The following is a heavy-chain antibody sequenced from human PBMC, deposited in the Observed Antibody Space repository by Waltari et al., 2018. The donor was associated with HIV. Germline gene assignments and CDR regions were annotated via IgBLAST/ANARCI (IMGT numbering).Heavy chain of an antibody. V-gene: IGHV4-59*11. J-gene: IGHJ6*02. CDR2: IYYSGST. Sequence: QLQLQESGPGLVKPSETLSLTCTVSGGSITDHFWSWIRQPPGKGLEWLGQIYYSGSTNYNPSLRSRVTISIDTSKSQFSLTLRSVTVADTAVYYCARELGVRGSYPYHYKGMDVWGQGTTVTVSS. D-gene: IGHD1-26*01. CDR1: GGSITDHF. CDR3: ARELGVRGSYPYHYKGMDV.